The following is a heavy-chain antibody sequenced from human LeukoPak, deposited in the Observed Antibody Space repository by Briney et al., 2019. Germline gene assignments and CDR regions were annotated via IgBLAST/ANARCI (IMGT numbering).Heavy chain of an antibody. Sequence: SETLSLTCAVYGGSFSSYYWSWIRQSPGKGLEWIGEINHSGSTTYNPSLKSRVTISVDTSKNQFSLKVTSATAADTAVYYCARYAYGSASAPTFDD. CDR3: ARYAYGSASAPTFDD. J-gene: IGHJ3*01. V-gene: IGHV4-34*01. CDR1: GGSFSSYY. CDR2: INHSGST. D-gene: IGHD1-26*01.